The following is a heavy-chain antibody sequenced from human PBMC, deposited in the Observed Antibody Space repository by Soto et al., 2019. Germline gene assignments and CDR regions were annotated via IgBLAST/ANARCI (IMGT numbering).Heavy chain of an antibody. Sequence: PGGSLRLSCTASGFTFGDYAMSWFRQAPGKGLEWVGFIRSKAYGGTTEYAASVKGRFTISRDDSKSIAYLQMNSLKTEDTAVYYCTREGSTVTTDFDYWGQGTLVTVSS. CDR3: TREGSTVTTDFDY. J-gene: IGHJ4*02. V-gene: IGHV3-49*03. CDR1: GFTFGDYA. CDR2: IRSKAYGGTT. D-gene: IGHD4-17*01.